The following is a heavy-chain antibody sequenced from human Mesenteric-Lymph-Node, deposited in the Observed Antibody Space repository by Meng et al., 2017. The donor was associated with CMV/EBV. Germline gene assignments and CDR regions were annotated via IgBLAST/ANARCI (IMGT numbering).Heavy chain of an antibody. V-gene: IGHV3-11*04. CDR3: ASVKGMEWSNGMDV. D-gene: IGHD3-3*01. CDR1: GFTFSDYY. J-gene: IGHJ6*02. Sequence: GESLKISCAASGFTFSDYYMSWIRQAPGKGLEWVSYISSSGSTIYYADSVKGRFTISRDNAKNSLYLQMNSLRAEDTAVYYCASVKGMEWSNGMDVWGQGTTVTVSS. CDR2: ISSSGSTI.